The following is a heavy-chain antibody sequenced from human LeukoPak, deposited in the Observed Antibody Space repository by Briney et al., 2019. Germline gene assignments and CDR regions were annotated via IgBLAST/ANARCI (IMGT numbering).Heavy chain of an antibody. V-gene: IGHV1-2*02. CDR3: ARGEYSNGYPYRLDS. Sequence: ASVKVSCKASGYTFTGYYMHWVRRAPGQGLEWMGWINPNSGGTNYAQKFQGRVTMTRDTSISTAYMELSRLRSDDTAMYYCARGEYSNGYPYRLDSWGQGTLVTVSS. CDR1: GYTFTGYY. CDR2: INPNSGGT. J-gene: IGHJ4*02. D-gene: IGHD3-16*01.